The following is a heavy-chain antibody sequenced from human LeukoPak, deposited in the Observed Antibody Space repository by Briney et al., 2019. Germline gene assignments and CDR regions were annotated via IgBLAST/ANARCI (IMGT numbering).Heavy chain of an antibody. V-gene: IGHV4-59*08. CDR1: GGSIRKYY. D-gene: IGHD3-22*01. Sequence: SETLSVTRSVSGGSIRKYYWTWIRQPPGKGLEWIGHISNSGSTKYNPSLKSRVTISIDTSKNQFSLKLSSVTAADTAVYYCASRGYYDSSGLDYWGQGILVTVSS. J-gene: IGHJ4*02. CDR3: ASRGYYDSSGLDY. CDR2: ISNSGST.